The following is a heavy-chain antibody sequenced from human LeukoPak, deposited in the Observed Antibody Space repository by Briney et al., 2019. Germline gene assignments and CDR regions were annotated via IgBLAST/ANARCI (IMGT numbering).Heavy chain of an antibody. CDR1: GGSISNSSYY. CDR3: ARGRGGSTSPAPIKYYYYMDV. Sequence: SETLSLTCTVSGGSISNSSYYWGWIRHPPGKGLEWIGSIYYSGSTYYNPSLKSRVTISVDTSKNQFSLKLSSVTAADTAVYYCARGRGGSTSPAPIKYYYYMDVWGKGTTVTVSS. V-gene: IGHV4-39*07. J-gene: IGHJ6*03. D-gene: IGHD2-2*01. CDR2: IYYSGST.